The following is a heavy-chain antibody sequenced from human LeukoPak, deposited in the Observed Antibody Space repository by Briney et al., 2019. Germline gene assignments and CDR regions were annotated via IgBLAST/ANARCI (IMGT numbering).Heavy chain of an antibody. Sequence: ASVKVSCKASGYTFTGYYMHWVRQAPGQGLEWMGWINPNSGGTNYAQKVQGRVTMTRDTSISTAYMELSRLRSDDTAVYYCARDRDTMVRGVIGWFDPWGQGTLVTVSS. CDR1: GYTFTGYY. J-gene: IGHJ5*02. V-gene: IGHV1-2*02. D-gene: IGHD3-10*01. CDR2: INPNSGGT. CDR3: ARDRDTMVRGVIGWFDP.